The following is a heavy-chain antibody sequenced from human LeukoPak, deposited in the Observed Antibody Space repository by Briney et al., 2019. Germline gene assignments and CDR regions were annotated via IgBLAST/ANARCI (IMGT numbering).Heavy chain of an antibody. V-gene: IGHV4-59*01. D-gene: IGHD7-27*01. J-gene: IGHJ4*02. Sequence: SETLSLTCTVSGGSISSYYWSWIRQPPGKGLEWIGYVYYSGSTNYNPSLKSRVTISVDTSKNQFSLELSSGAAGETAVYYCALLGGTYYFDYWGQGTLVTVSS. CDR3: ALLGGTYYFDY. CDR1: GGSISSYY. CDR2: VYYSGST.